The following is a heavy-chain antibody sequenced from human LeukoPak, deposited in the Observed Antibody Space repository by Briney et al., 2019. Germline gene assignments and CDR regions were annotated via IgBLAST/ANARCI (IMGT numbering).Heavy chain of an antibody. V-gene: IGHV3-48*02. D-gene: IGHD3-3*01. CDR3: ARSPRAIFVYFDY. J-gene: IGHJ4*02. CDR2: ISSSSSTI. Sequence: QPGGSLRLSCAASGFTFSSYSMTWVRQAPGKGLEWVSYISSSSSTIYYADSVKGRFTISRDNAKNSLYLQMNSLRDEDTAVYYCARSPRAIFVYFDYWGQGTLVTVSS. CDR1: GFTFSSYS.